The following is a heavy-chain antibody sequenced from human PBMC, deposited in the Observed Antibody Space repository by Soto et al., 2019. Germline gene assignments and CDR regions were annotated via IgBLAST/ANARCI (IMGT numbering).Heavy chain of an antibody. V-gene: IGHV4-39*01. J-gene: IGHJ4*02. CDR3: ARHHRDEQDIFDY. D-gene: IGHD2-15*01. Sequence: PWETLSLTCTVSGGSISSSSYYWGWIRQPPGKGLEWIGSIYYSGSTYHNPSLKSRVTISVDTSKNQFSLKLSSVTAADTAVYYCARHHRDEQDIFDYWGQGTLVTVSS. CDR2: IYYSGST. CDR1: GGSISSSSYY.